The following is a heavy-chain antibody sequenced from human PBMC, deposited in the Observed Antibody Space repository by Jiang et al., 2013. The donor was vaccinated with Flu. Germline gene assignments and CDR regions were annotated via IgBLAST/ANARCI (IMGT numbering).Heavy chain of an antibody. Sequence: GAEVKKPGSSVKVSCKASGLTFSGSAFSWVRQAPGQGLEYMGRFIPIFATPNYAQTFQGRVTFVADDSTNSLYMELNSLRFEDTAVYFCAKERHCSSTSCSRRNGTDVWGQGTTVIVSS. CDR3: AKERHCSSTSCSRRNGTDV. CDR2: FIPIFATP. J-gene: IGHJ6*02. V-gene: IGHV1-69*15. CDR1: GLTFSGSA. D-gene: IGHD2-2*01.